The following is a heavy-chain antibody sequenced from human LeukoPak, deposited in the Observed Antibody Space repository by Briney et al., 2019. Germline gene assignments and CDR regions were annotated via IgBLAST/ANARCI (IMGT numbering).Heavy chain of an antibody. J-gene: IGHJ4*02. CDR3: AKAVRFLEWHLDY. CDR1: GFTFNSYA. D-gene: IGHD3-3*01. CDR2: ISGSGGST. V-gene: IGHV3-23*01. Sequence: GGSLRLSCAASGFTFNSYAMSWVRQAPGKGLEWVSAISGSGGSTYYADSVKGRFTISRDNSKNTLYLQMNSLRAEDTAVYYCAKAVRFLEWHLDYWGQGTLVTVSS.